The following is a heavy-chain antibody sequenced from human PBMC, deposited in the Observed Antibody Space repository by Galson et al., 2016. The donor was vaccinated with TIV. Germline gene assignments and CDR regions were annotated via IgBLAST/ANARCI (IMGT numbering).Heavy chain of an antibody. CDR1: GFTFSSFA. CDR2: ISAGGGST. D-gene: IGHD3-22*01. Sequence: SLRLSCAASGFTFSSFAVSWVRQAPGKGLEWVSAISAGGGSTYYADSVKGRFTISRDNSKKTVYMQMNSLRAEDTAVYYCAKVPSSGFYYYYGMDVWGQGTTVTVSS. CDR3: AKVPSSGFYYYYGMDV. V-gene: IGHV3-23*01. J-gene: IGHJ6*02.